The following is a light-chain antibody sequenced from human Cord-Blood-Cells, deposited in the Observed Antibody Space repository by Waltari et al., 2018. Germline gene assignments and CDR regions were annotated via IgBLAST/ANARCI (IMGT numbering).Light chain of an antibody. CDR2: DAS. Sequence: DIQMTQSPSSLPAYVGDRCTTTCQASQDMSHYFNWYQQKPGKAPKLLLYDASNLETGVPSTFSGSESGTDFTFTISSLQPEDIATYYCQQYDNLPLTCGGGTKVEIK. J-gene: IGKJ4*01. V-gene: IGKV1-33*01. CDR3: QQYDNLPLT. CDR1: QDMSHY.